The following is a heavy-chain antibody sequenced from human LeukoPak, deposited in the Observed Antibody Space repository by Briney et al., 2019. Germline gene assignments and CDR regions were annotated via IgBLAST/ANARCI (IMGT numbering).Heavy chain of an antibody. D-gene: IGHD6-13*01. CDR2: IIPIFGTA. V-gene: IGHV1-69*13. CDR3: ARNSGQQLGYYYYVMDV. Sequence: SVKVSCKASGGTFSSYAISWARQAPGQGLEWMGGIIPIFGTANYAQKFQGRVTITADESTSTAYMELSSLRSEDTAVYYCARNSGQQLGYYYYVMDVWGKGATVTVSS. J-gene: IGHJ6*04. CDR1: GGTFSSYA.